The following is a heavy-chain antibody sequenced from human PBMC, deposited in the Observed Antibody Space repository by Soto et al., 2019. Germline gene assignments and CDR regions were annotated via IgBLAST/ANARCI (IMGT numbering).Heavy chain of an antibody. D-gene: IGHD2-8*01. CDR2: IFHSGST. Sequence: QVQLLESGPGLVKPSGTLFLTCAVSGGSISSTDWWSWVRQPPGKGLEWIGEIFHSGSTNYNPSFKRRVSISVDKSKNQFTLMLTSVTAADTAVYYCARDRDAYCSKGVCSGPYFDYWGRGTLVTVSS. CDR1: GGSISSTDW. CDR3: ARDRDAYCSKGVCSGPYFDY. V-gene: IGHV4-4*02. J-gene: IGHJ4*02.